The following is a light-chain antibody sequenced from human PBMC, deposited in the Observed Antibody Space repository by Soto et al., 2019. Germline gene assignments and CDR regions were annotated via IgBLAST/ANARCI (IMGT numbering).Light chain of an antibody. Sequence: LTQPASVSGTAGQSITISCTGTSSDVGGYNYVSWYQQQPGKAPKFMIYDVTNRPSGVSNRFSGSKSGNTASLTISGLQAEDEADYYCCSYTTSNTRQIVFGTGTNVTVL. J-gene: IGLJ1*01. CDR3: CSYTTSNTRQIV. CDR2: DVT. V-gene: IGLV2-14*01. CDR1: SSDVGGYNY.